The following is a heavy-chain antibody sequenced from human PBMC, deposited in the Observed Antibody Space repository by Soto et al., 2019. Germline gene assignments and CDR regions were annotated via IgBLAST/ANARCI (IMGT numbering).Heavy chain of an antibody. Sequence: QLLLVQSGAQVKNPVSSVKVSCKASGGTFISYVYNWVRQAPGQGLEWMGGIIPMFNITNFAQKFQGRITITADESTTTAYMELSSLRSEDTAVYYCARWPTVSRPTYGMDVWGQGTTVTVSS. CDR3: ARWPTVSRPTYGMDV. CDR2: IIPMFNIT. D-gene: IGHD4-4*01. CDR1: GGTFISYV. J-gene: IGHJ6*02. V-gene: IGHV1-69*01.